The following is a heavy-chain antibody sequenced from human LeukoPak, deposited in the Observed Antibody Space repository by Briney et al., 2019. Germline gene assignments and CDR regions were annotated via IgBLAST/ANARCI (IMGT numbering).Heavy chain of an antibody. Sequence: GGSLRLSCATSGFTFNNHWMSWVRQAPGKGLEWVSAISGSGGSTYYADSVKGRFTISRDNSKNTLYLQMNSLRAEDTAVYYCAKEMGGADAFDIWGQGTMVTVSS. V-gene: IGHV3-23*01. CDR3: AKEMGGADAFDI. J-gene: IGHJ3*02. D-gene: IGHD3-16*01. CDR1: GFTFNNHW. CDR2: ISGSGGST.